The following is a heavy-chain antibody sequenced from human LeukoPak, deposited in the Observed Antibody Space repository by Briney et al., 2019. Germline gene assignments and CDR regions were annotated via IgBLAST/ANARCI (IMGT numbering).Heavy chain of an antibody. V-gene: IGHV1-2*02. Sequence: ASVKVSCKASGYTFTGYYLHWVRQAPGQGLEWMGWINPNSGGTNYAQKFQGRVTITGDTSINTAYMELSRLSSDATAIYFCAGRPDTAIVAIFDYWGQGTLVPVSS. J-gene: IGHJ4*02. D-gene: IGHD5-18*01. CDR3: AGRPDTAIVAIFDY. CDR1: GYTFTGYY. CDR2: INPNSGGT.